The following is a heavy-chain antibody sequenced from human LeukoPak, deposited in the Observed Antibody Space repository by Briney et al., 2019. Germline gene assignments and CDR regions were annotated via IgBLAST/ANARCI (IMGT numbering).Heavy chain of an antibody. V-gene: IGHV1-18*01. D-gene: IGHD1-26*01. Sequence: ASVKVSCKASGYTFTSYGISWVRQAPGQGLEWMGWISACNGNTNYAQKLQGRVTMTTDTSTSTAYMELRSLRSDDTAVYYCARDRGSYYFARQRTNDYWGQGTLVTVSS. CDR2: ISACNGNT. CDR1: GYTFTSYG. J-gene: IGHJ4*02. CDR3: ARDRGSYYFARQRTNDY.